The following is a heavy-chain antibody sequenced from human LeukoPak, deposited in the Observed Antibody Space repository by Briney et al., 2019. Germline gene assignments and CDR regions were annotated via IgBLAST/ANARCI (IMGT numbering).Heavy chain of an antibody. V-gene: IGHV4-31*03. Sequence: SQTLSLTCTVSGGSISSGSYYWSWIRQHPGKGLEWIGYIYYSGSTYYNPSLKSRVTISVDTSKNQFSLKLSSVTAADTAVYYCAGSIVGATYFDYWGQGTLVTVSS. J-gene: IGHJ4*02. CDR3: AGSIVGATYFDY. CDR2: IYYSGST. CDR1: GGSISSGSYY. D-gene: IGHD1-26*01.